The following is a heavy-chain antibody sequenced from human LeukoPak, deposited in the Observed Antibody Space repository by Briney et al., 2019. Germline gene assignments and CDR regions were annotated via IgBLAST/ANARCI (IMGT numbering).Heavy chain of an antibody. V-gene: IGHV1-18*01. CDR2: ISAYNGNT. Sequence: GASVKVSCKVSGYTLTELSMHWVRQAPGQGLEWMGWISAYNGNTNYAQKLQGRVTMTTDTSTSTAYMELRSLRSDDTAVYYCARDKPKKYCSGGSCYYWYFDLWGRGTLVTVSS. J-gene: IGHJ2*01. D-gene: IGHD2-15*01. CDR1: GYTLTELS. CDR3: ARDKPKKYCSGGSCYYWYFDL.